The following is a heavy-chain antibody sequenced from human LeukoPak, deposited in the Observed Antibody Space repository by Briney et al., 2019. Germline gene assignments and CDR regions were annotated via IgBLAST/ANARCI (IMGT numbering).Heavy chain of an antibody. J-gene: IGHJ3*02. CDR1: GFTFDDYG. CDR2: INWNGGST. D-gene: IGHD6-19*01. CDR3: ARGDSSGWYLGAFDI. V-gene: IGHV3-20*01. Sequence: PGGSLRLSCAASGFTFDDYGMSWVRQAPGKGLEWVSGINWNGGSTGYADSVKGRFTISRDNAKNSLYLQMNSLRAEDTALYHCARGDSSGWYLGAFDIWGQGTMDTVSS.